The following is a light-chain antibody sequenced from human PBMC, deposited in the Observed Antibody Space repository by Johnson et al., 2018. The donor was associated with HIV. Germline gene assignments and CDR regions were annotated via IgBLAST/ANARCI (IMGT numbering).Light chain of an antibody. V-gene: IGLV1-51*01. J-gene: IGLJ1*01. CDR3: GTGDTSLSAHYV. CDR2: DNN. CDR1: SSDIGNNY. Sequence: QPVLTQPPSVSAAPGQKVTISCSGSSSDIGNNYVSWYQQLPGTAPKLLIYDNNKRPSRITARFSGSKSGTSATLGIPGLQTGDEADYYCGTGDTSLSAHYVFGSGTKVIVL.